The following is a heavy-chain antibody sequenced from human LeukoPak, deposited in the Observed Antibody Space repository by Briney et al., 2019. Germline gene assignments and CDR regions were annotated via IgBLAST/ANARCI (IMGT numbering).Heavy chain of an antibody. CDR2: VTGGGDTT. V-gene: IGHV3-23*01. CDR3: AKGGIDWGSRFDS. J-gene: IGHJ4*02. Sequence: GGSLRLSCAAPGFILSDYVMNWVRQAPGKGREWVSAVTGGGDTTHYADSVKGRFTISRDYSKNTLFLQINSLRGEDTAVYYCAKGGIDWGSRFDSWGQGTLVTVSS. D-gene: IGHD3-9*01. CDR1: GFILSDYV.